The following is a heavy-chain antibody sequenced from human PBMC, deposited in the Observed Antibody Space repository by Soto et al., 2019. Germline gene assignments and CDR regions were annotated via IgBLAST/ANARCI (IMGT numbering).Heavy chain of an antibody. CDR3: ARGSYYSGWV. Sequence: SQTLSLTCAISGDSVSSTSTAWSWIRQSPSRGLEWLGRTYYRSNWYTDYAVSVKSRITISPDTSKNQFSLQLNSVTPEDTAVYYCARGSYYSGWVWGQGNLVTVSS. J-gene: IGHJ4*02. D-gene: IGHD6-19*01. V-gene: IGHV6-1*01. CDR2: TYYRSNWYT. CDR1: GDSVSSTSTA.